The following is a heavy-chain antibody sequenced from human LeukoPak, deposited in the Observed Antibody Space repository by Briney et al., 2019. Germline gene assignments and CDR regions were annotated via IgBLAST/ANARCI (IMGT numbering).Heavy chain of an antibody. CDR1: GYMFTNYG. D-gene: IGHD2-21*01. J-gene: IGHJ4*02. Sequence: ASVNVSCKASGYMFTNYGIGWVRQAPGQGLEWMGWISVDNSATHYAQKFQGRVTLTADTSTGTAFMELRSLRSDDTAVYFCARAFTTFVVVIALEYWGQGSLVTVSS. CDR2: ISVDNSAT. CDR3: ARAFTTFVVVIALEY. V-gene: IGHV1-18*01.